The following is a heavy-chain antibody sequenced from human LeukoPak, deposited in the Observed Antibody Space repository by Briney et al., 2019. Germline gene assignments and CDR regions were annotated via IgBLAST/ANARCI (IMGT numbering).Heavy chain of an antibody. CDR1: GFTFSNYW. D-gene: IGHD5-18*01. Sequence: QPGGSLRLSCAASGFTFSNYWMSWVRQAPGKGLEWVANIKQDGSEKNYVDSVKGRFTISRDNAKNSLYLQMNSLRAEDTAVYYCANEGEIGYGYFYWGQGTLVTVSS. CDR3: ANEGEIGYGYFY. J-gene: IGHJ4*02. CDR2: IKQDGSEK. V-gene: IGHV3-7*01.